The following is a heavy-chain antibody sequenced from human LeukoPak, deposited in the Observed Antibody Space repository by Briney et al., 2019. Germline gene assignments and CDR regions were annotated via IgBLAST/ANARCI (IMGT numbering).Heavy chain of an antibody. CDR1: GFTFSSYG. J-gene: IGHJ4*02. D-gene: IGHD2-2*01. CDR3: ARGLTAAAYGGY. Sequence: PGGSLRLSCAASGFTFSSYGMNWVRQAPGKGLEWVSYISSSGSTIYYADSVKGRFTISRDNAKNSLYLQMNSLRAEDTAVYYCARGLTAAAYGGYWGQGTLVTVSS. V-gene: IGHV3-48*04. CDR2: ISSSGSTI.